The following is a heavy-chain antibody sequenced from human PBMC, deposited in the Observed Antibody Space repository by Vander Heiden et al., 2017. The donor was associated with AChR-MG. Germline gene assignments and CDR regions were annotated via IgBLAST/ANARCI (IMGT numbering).Heavy chain of an antibody. J-gene: IGHJ5*02. CDR1: GFTFSSYA. CDR3: AKKLNLGCLEDPNWFDP. CDR2: ISGSGGST. V-gene: IGHV3-23*01. Sequence: EVQLLESGGGLVQPGGSLRLSCAASGFTFSSYAMSWVRQAPGKGLEWVSAISGSGGSTYYADSVKGRFTISRDNSKNTLYLQMNSLRAEDTAVYYCAKKLNLGCLEDPNWFDPWGQGTLVTVSS. D-gene: IGHD3-3*02.